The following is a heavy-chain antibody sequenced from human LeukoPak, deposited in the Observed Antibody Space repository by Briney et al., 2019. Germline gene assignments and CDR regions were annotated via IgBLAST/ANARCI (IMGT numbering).Heavy chain of an antibody. CDR3: ARGKNWNFALAWFDP. CDR1: GASINDHY. J-gene: IGHJ5*02. CDR2: IFYTGST. Sequence: SETLSLTCTVSGASINDHYWSWTRQSPGREPEWLGHIFYTGSTNYNPSLKGRVTMSVDTSKTHFSLKLSSVTAADTAVYYCARGKNWNFALAWFDPWGQGTLVTVSS. V-gene: IGHV4-59*11. D-gene: IGHD1-7*01.